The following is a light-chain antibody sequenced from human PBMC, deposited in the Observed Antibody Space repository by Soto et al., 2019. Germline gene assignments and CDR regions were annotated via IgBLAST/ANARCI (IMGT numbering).Light chain of an antibody. CDR3: HQYDNSPLT. Sequence: PGERATLSCRASQSVSGYLAWYQQKPGQAPRLLIVGASSRATGIPGRFSGGGSGTDFTLTISRLEPEDFALYYCHQYDNSPLTFGGGTKVDIK. CDR2: GAS. V-gene: IGKV3-20*01. CDR1: QSVSGY. J-gene: IGKJ4*01.